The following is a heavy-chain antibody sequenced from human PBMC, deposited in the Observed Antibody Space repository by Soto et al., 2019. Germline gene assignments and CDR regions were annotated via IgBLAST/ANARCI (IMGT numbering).Heavy chain of an antibody. Sequence: PSETLIRTCTVSGGSPSSSTYSWGWIRQPPGKGLEWIGSIYNSGVDYNPSLKSRVTISLETSKTQFSLRLTSVTAADTALYYSARHPTGFPNWIDPWGQGIMVNVSS. CDR2: IYNSGV. V-gene: IGHV4-39*01. CDR3: ARHPTGFPNWIDP. D-gene: IGHD2-15*01. J-gene: IGHJ5*02. CDR1: GGSPSSSTYS.